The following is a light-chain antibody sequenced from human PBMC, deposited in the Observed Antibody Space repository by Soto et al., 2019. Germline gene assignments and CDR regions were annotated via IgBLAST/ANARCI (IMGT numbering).Light chain of an antibody. CDR2: GAS. Sequence: DVRMTQFPSSVSASVGDRVIITCQAGQSISNHLNWYQQKPGKAPKLLIYGASALGSEVPTRFSGSGSGTVFTLTISSLQPEDLGTYYCQQSHSAPLTFAGGTKVEIK. V-gene: IGKV1-39*01. CDR1: QSISNH. CDR3: QQSHSAPLT. J-gene: IGKJ4*01.